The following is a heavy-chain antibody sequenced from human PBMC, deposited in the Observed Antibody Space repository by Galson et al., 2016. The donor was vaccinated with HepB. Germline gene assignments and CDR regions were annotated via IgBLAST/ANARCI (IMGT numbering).Heavy chain of an antibody. CDR2: IIPIFGVV. CDR3: ARDALNLRYYFDY. Sequence: SVKVSCKASGGTFSNYAISWVRQAPGQGLVWMGGIIPIFGVVNYAPSFQGRVTITADESTSTAYMELSSLRSEDTAVYSCARDALNLRYYFDYWGQGTLVTVSS. J-gene: IGHJ4*02. V-gene: IGHV1-69*13. CDR1: GGTFSNYA.